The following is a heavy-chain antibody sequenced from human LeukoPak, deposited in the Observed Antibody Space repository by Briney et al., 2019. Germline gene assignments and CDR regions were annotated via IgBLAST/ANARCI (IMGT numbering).Heavy chain of an antibody. J-gene: IGHJ2*01. Sequence: GGSLRLSCAASGFTFSSYAMSWVRQAPGKGLEWVSAISGSGGSTYYADSVKGRFTISRDNAKNSLYLQMNSLRAEDTAVYYCAKGPSGSYPPGYFDLWGRGTLVTVSS. CDR2: ISGSGGST. V-gene: IGHV3-23*01. D-gene: IGHD1-26*01. CDR1: GFTFSSYA. CDR3: AKGPSGSYPPGYFDL.